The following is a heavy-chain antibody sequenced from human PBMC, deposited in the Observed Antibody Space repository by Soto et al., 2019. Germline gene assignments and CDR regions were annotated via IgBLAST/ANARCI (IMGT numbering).Heavy chain of an antibody. CDR2: ISHAGSHI. J-gene: IGHJ6*02. D-gene: IGHD3-10*01. Sequence: QVQLVESGGGVVQPGGSLRLSCAASGFTFSIYGMHWVRQAPGKGVEWVAVISHAGSHINYADSVKGRFTISRDNSKNTLYLQMNSLRAEDTAVYYCAKKEPGSVASLMAVWGQGTTVTVSS. CDR3: AKKEPGSVASLMAV. CDR1: GFTFSIYG. V-gene: IGHV3-30*18.